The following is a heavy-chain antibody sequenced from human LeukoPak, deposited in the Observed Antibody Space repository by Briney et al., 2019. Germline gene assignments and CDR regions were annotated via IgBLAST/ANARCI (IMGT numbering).Heavy chain of an antibody. J-gene: IGHJ4*02. Sequence: SETLSLTCAVYGGSFSGYYWSWIRQPPGEGLEWIGEINHSGSTNYNPSLKSRVTISVDTSKNQFSLKLSSVTAADTAVYYCANRPSKYYYGSGSYADYWGQGTLVTVSS. D-gene: IGHD3-10*01. CDR2: INHSGST. CDR3: ANRPSKYYYGSGSYADY. CDR1: GGSFSGYY. V-gene: IGHV4-34*01.